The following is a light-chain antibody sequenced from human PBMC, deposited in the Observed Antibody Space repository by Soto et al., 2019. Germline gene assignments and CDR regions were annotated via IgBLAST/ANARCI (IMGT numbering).Light chain of an antibody. Sequence: QSALTQPASVSGSPGQSITISCTGTSSDVGGYNYVSWYQQHPGKAPKLMIYDVSNRPSWVSNRFSGSKSRNTASLTISGXXXXXXXXXXCXSYTSSSTVVFGGGTKLTVL. V-gene: IGLV2-14*01. CDR2: DVS. J-gene: IGLJ2*01. CDR3: XSYTSSSTVV. CDR1: SSDVGGYNY.